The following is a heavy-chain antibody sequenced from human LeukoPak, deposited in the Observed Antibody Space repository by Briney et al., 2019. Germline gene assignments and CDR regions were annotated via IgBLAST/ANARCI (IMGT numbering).Heavy chain of an antibody. CDR2: MNPNSGNT. D-gene: IGHD2-2*01. Sequence: RASVKVSCKASGYTFTSYDINWVRQATGQGLEWMGWMNPNSGNTGYAQKFQGRVTMTRNTSISTAYMERSSLRSEDTAVYYGRRGPMAQNQLDFAYWGREPWSPSPQ. CDR3: RRGPMAQNQLDFAY. V-gene: IGHV1-8*01. CDR1: GYTFTSYD. J-gene: IGHJ4*02.